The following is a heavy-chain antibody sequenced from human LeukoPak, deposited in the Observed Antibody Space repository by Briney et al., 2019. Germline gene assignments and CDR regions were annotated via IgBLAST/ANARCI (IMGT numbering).Heavy chain of an antibody. Sequence: PSETLSLTCSVSGGSISGYYWSWVRQPPGKGLEWIGYIYTSGSTNYNPSLKSRVTISVDTSKNQFSLKLNSVTAADTAVYYCATTTTIASWFDPWGQGTLVTVSS. D-gene: IGHD2-21*01. CDR2: IYTSGST. V-gene: IGHV4-4*09. CDR1: GGSISGYY. J-gene: IGHJ5*02. CDR3: ATTTTIASWFDP.